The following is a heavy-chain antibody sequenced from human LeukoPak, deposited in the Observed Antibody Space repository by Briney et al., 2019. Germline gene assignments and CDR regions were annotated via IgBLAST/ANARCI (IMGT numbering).Heavy chain of an antibody. J-gene: IGHJ4*02. V-gene: IGHV3-33*08. Sequence: GGSLRLSCAASGFTFSSYWMSWVRQAPGKGLEGVAIIRYDGTNKYYADSVKGRFTISRDNSKNTLYLQMNSLRAEDTAVYYCASTPHPWLPDYRPLPQIFDYWGQGTLVTVSS. CDR1: GFTFSSYW. D-gene: IGHD4/OR15-4a*01. CDR2: IRYDGTNK. CDR3: ASTPHPWLPDYRPLPQIFDY.